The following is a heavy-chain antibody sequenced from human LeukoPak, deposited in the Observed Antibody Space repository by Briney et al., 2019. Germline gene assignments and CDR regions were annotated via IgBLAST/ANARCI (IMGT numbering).Heavy chain of an antibody. CDR3: ARSLLWFGDLPSLIDY. V-gene: IGHV3-48*02. J-gene: IGHJ4*02. D-gene: IGHD3-10*01. Sequence: GGSLRLSCAASGFTFSSYSMNWVRQAPGKGLEWVSYISSSSSTIYCADSVKGRFTISRDNAKNSLYLQMHSLRDEDTAVYYCARSLLWFGDLPSLIDYWGQGTLVTVSS. CDR2: ISSSSSTI. CDR1: GFTFSSYS.